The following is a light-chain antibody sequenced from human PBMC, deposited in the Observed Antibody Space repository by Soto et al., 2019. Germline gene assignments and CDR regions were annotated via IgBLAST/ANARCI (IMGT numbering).Light chain of an antibody. CDR3: QSYDSSLSGWV. J-gene: IGLJ3*02. V-gene: IGLV1-40*01. CDR2: GNS. CDR1: SSNIGAGYD. Sequence: QSVLTKPPSVSGAPGQRVNISCTGSSSNIGAGYDVHWYQQLPGTAPKLLIYGNSNRPSGVPDRFAGSKSGTSASLAITGLQAEDEADYYCQSYDSSLSGWVFGGGTKLTVL.